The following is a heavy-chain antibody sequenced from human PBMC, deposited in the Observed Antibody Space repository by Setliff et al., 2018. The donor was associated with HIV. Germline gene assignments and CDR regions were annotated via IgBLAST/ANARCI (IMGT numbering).Heavy chain of an antibody. V-gene: IGHV1-69-2*01. CDR1: GYTFTDYY. Sequence: GASVKVSCKVSGYTFTDYYMHWVQQAPGKGLEWMGLVDPEDGETIYAEKFQGRVTITADTSTDTAYMELSSLRSEDTAVYYCASRPYYDILTGYYGPYYFDYWGQGTLVTVSS. D-gene: IGHD3-9*01. CDR2: VDPEDGET. CDR3: ASRPYYDILTGYYGPYYFDY. J-gene: IGHJ4*02.